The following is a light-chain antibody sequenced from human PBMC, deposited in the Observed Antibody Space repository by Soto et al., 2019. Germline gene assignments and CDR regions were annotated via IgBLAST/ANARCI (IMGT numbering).Light chain of an antibody. CDR1: DTINIY. V-gene: IGKV3-15*01. CDR2: DAS. J-gene: IGKJ1*01. Sequence: VVLTQSPATLSLSPGERATLSCRASDTINIYLAWYQQTPGQAPRLLIYDASSRATGIPARFSGSGSGTEFTLTITSLQSEDFAVYYCKQYGSSGTFGQGTKGDIK. CDR3: KQYGSSGT.